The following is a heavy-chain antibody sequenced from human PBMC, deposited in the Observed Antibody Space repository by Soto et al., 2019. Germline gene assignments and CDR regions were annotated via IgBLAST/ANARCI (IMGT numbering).Heavy chain of an antibody. CDR3: ARVVGRVQLWSYYFDY. Sequence: PGGSLRLSCAASGFTFSSYSMNWVRQAPGKGLEWVSYISSSSSTIYYADSVKGRFTISRDNAKNSLYLQMNSLRAEDTAVYYCARVVGRVQLWSYYFDYWGQGTLVTVSS. CDR1: GFTFSSYS. V-gene: IGHV3-48*01. D-gene: IGHD5-18*01. CDR2: ISSSSSTI. J-gene: IGHJ4*02.